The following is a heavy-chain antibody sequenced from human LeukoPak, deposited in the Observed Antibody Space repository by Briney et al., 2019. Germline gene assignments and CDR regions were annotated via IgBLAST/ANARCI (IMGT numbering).Heavy chain of an antibody. J-gene: IGHJ6*03. Sequence: ASVKVSCKASGYTFTSYGISWVRQAPGQGLEWMGWISAYNGNTNYAQKLQGRVTMTTDTSTSTAYMELRSLRSDDTAVFYCASSVGYNKAGYYYYLDFWAKGPRSPSP. D-gene: IGHD5-24*01. V-gene: IGHV1-18*01. CDR3: ASSVGYNKAGYYYYLDF. CDR2: ISAYNGNT. CDR1: GYTFTSYG.